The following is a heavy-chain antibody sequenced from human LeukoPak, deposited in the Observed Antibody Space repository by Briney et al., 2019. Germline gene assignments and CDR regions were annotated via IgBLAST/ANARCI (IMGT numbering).Heavy chain of an antibody. D-gene: IGHD3-3*01. CDR3: ARDSDFYDSLTFYGMDV. Sequence: GGSLRLSCAASGFSSTDYAMSWVRQAPGKGLEWVSDIRATSGITYYADSVKGRFTISRDNSKKMLYLQMNSLRADDTALYYCARDSDFYDSLTFYGMDVWGQGTTVIVSS. J-gene: IGHJ6*02. CDR2: IRATSGIT. V-gene: IGHV3-23*01. CDR1: GFSSTDYA.